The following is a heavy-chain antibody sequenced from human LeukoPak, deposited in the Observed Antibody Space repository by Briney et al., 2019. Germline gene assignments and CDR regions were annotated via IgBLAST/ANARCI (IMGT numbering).Heavy chain of an antibody. CDR1: GLVFSNYA. J-gene: IGHJ5*02. Sequence: GGSLRLSCETSGLVFSNYAMSWIRQAPGKGLEWFSAITGSGDDTYYADSVKGRFTISRDNSKNTLYLQMNSLRAEDTAVYYCAKGGMIVVKNWFDPWGQGTLVTVSS. CDR3: AKGGMIVVKNWFDP. V-gene: IGHV3-23*01. CDR2: ITGSGDDT. D-gene: IGHD3-22*01.